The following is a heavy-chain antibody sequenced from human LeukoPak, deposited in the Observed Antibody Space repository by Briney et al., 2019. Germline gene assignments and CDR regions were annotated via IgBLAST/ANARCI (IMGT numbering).Heavy chain of an antibody. CDR3: AKGAGYSSGWLNWFDP. V-gene: IGHV3-74*01. J-gene: IGHJ5*02. D-gene: IGHD6-19*01. CDR1: GFSFSTQR. CDR2: INIDERIT. Sequence: SGGSLRLSCAASGFSFSTQRMHWVRQAPGKGLVWVSYINIDERITGYADSVKGRFTISRDNSKNTLYLQMSSLRAEDTAVYYCAKGAGYSSGWLNWFDPWGQGTLVTVSS.